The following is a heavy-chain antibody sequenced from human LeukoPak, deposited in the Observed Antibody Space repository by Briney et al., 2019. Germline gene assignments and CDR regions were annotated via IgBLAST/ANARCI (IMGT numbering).Heavy chain of an antibody. CDR3: ARGELWFGESGDY. J-gene: IGHJ4*02. CDR2: INTNTGNP. V-gene: IGHV7-4-1*02. Sequence: ASVKVSCKASGGTFSSYAISWVRQAPGQGLEWMGWINTNTGNPTYAQGFTGRFVFSLDTSVSTAYLQISSLKAEDTAVYYCARGELWFGESGDYWGQGTLVTVSS. CDR1: GGTFSSYA. D-gene: IGHD3-10*01.